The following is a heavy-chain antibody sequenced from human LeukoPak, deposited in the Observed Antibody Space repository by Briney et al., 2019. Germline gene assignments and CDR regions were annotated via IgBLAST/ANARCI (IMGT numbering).Heavy chain of an antibody. J-gene: IGHJ4*02. D-gene: IGHD2-15*01. V-gene: IGHV3-48*03. CDR2: ISSSGRRT. CDR3: ARGPRDPTEYCSRGTCSPTYEV. Sequence: PGGSLRLSCAASGFTFSDYEMNWVRQAPGKGLEWISYISSSGRRTYYADSVKGRFSISRDNATNSLHLQMNSLRADDTAIYYCARGPRDPTEYCSRGTCSPTYEVWGQGTLVTVSS. CDR1: GFTFSDYE.